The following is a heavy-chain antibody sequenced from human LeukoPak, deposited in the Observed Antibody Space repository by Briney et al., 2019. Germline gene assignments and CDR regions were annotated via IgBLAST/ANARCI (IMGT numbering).Heavy chain of an antibody. J-gene: IGHJ6*03. CDR3: AREYAGSYDYYYYMDV. Sequence: GGSLRLSCAASGFTFSNNWMSWVRQAPGKGLEWVANIKQDGSEKYYVDSVKGRFTISRDNAKNSLYLQMNSLRAEDTAVYYCAREYAGSYDYYYYMDVWGKGTTVTVSS. V-gene: IGHV3-7*01. D-gene: IGHD1-26*01. CDR1: GFTFSNNW. CDR2: IKQDGSEK.